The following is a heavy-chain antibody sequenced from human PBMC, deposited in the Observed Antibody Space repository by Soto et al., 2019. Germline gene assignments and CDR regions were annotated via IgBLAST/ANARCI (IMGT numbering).Heavy chain of an antibody. CDR1: GDSISNLDYF. D-gene: IGHD7-27*01. CDR2: IYKSATT. V-gene: IGHV4-30-4*01. J-gene: IGHJ5*01. Sequence: PSETLSLTCSVSGDSISNLDYFWAWIRQPPGQALEYIGYIYKSATTYYNPSFESRVAISVDTSKSQFSLNVTSVTAADTAVYFCARGRYCLTGRCFPNWFDSWGQGPWSPSPQ. CDR3: ARGRYCLTGRCFPNWFDS.